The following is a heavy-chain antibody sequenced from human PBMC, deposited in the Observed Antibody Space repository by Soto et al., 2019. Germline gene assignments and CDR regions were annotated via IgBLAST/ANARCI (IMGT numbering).Heavy chain of an antibody. CDR1: GYTFTSYY. J-gene: IGHJ4*02. D-gene: IGHD3-10*01. Sequence: QVQLVQSGAEVKKPGASVKVSCKASGYTFTSYYMHWVRQAPGQGLEWMGIINPSGGSTSYAQKFQGRVTMTRDTSTRTVYMELSSLRSEDTAVYYCARDLGVRGVIIHPFDYWGQGTLVTVSS. CDR3: ARDLGVRGVIIHPFDY. CDR2: INPSGGST. V-gene: IGHV1-46*01.